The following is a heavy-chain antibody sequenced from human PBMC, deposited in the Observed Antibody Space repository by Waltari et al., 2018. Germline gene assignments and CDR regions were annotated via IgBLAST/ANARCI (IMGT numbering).Heavy chain of an antibody. CDR1: GGSISSHY. Sequence: QVQLQESGPGLVKPSETLSLTCTVSGGSISSHYWSWIRQPPGKGLEWIGYIYYSGSTNYNPSLKSRVTISVDTSKNQFSLKLSSVTAADTAVYYCARVTARTTVTTFAFDIWGQGTMVTVSS. CDR3: ARVTARTTVTTFAFDI. V-gene: IGHV4-59*11. CDR2: IYYSGST. D-gene: IGHD4-17*01. J-gene: IGHJ3*02.